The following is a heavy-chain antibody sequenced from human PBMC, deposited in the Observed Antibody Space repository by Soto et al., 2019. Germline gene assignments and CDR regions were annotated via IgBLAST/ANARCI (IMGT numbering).Heavy chain of an antibody. D-gene: IGHD3-22*01. CDR2: IIPILGIA. CDR1: GGTFSSYT. Sequence: SVKVSCKASGGTFSSYTISWVRQAPGQRLEWMGRIIPILGIANYAQKFQGRVTITGDKSTSTAYMELSSLRSEDTAVYYCARGSGYYYWDDYWGQGTLVTVPQ. J-gene: IGHJ4*02. V-gene: IGHV1-69*02. CDR3: ARGSGYYYWDDY.